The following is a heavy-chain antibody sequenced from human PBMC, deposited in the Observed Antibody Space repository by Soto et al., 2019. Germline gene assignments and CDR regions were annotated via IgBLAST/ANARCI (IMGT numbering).Heavy chain of an antibody. D-gene: IGHD5-12*01. CDR3: ARVLVATIVLDY. V-gene: IGHV4-4*02. CDR2: IYHSGST. J-gene: IGHJ4*02. CDR1: SGAIGSSNW. Sequence: SVTISLTCAITSGAIGSSNWWSCFRQPPGKGLEWIGEIYHSGSTNYNPSLKSRVTISVDKSKNQFSLKLSSVTAADTAVYYCARVLVATIVLDYWGQGTLVTVS.